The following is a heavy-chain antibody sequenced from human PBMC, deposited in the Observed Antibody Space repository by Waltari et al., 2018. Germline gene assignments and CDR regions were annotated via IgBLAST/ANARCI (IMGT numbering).Heavy chain of an antibody. CDR3: AKAHFYDTSGYIEH. J-gene: IGHJ5*02. CDR1: GFIFNNDA. Sequence: EVQVLESGGGLVQPGGSLRLPWSASGFIFNNDAINWVRQAPGKGLEWVSGINGYGDKTYYADSVKGRFTLSRDNSRNTLSLQMNSLRAEDTAVYYCAKAHFYDTSGYIEHWGQGTLVTVSS. CDR2: INGYGDKT. V-gene: IGHV3-23*01. D-gene: IGHD3-22*01.